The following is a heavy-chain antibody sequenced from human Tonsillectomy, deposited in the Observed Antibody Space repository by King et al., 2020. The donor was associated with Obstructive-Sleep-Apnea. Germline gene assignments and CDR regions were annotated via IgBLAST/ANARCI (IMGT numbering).Heavy chain of an antibody. CDR1: GYSFTSYW. V-gene: IGHV5-51*01. J-gene: IGHJ4*02. CDR3: ARIGYCSGGSCYSFDY. CDR2: IYPGDSDT. D-gene: IGHD2-15*01. Sequence: VQLVESGAEVKKPGESLKISCKGSGYSFTSYWIGWVRQMPGEGLEWMGIIYPGDSDTRYSPSFQGQVTISADKSISTAYLQWSSLKASDTAMYYCARIGYCSGGSCYSFDYWGQGTLATVSS.